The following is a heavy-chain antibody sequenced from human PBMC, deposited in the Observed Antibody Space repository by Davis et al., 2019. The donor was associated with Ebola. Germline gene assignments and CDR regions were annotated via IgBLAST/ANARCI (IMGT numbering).Heavy chain of an antibody. CDR2: IYSGGST. V-gene: IGHV3-66*04. CDR1: GFTVSSNY. Sequence: PGGSLRLSCAASGFTVSSNYMSWVRQAPGKGLEWVSVIYSGGSTYYADSVKGRFIISRDNAKNSLYLQMNSLRDEDTAVYYCARLWTRSYNWFDPWGQGTLVTVSS. CDR3: ARLWTRSYNWFDP. D-gene: IGHD6-6*01. J-gene: IGHJ5*02.